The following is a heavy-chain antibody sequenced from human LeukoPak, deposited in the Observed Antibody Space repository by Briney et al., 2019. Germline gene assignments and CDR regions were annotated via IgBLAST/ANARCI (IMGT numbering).Heavy chain of an antibody. D-gene: IGHD6-13*01. J-gene: IGHJ4*02. CDR1: GSTFSSYS. V-gene: IGHV3-21*04. CDR3: AKTQQLVYFDY. Sequence: GGSLRLSCAASGSTFSSYSMNWVRQAPGKGLEWVSSISSSSDHIAYADSVKGRFTISRDNSKNTLYLQMNSLRAEDTAVYYCAKTQQLVYFDYGGQGTLVTVSS. CDR2: ISSSSDHI.